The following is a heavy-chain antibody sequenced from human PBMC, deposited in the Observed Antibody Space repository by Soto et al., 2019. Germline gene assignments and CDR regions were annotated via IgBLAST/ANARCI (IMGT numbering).Heavy chain of an antibody. CDR1: GFTLSDYY. Sequence: QVQLVESGGGLVKPGESLRLSCAASGFTLSDYYMTWVRQTPGKGLEWISYISSTGSNVNYADSVKGRFTISRDKIKNSLFLQRTSLRDEDTGVYYCARDGLDYYGLDVWGQGTTVTVSS. CDR3: ARDGLDYYGLDV. J-gene: IGHJ6*02. CDR2: ISSTGSNV. V-gene: IGHV3-11*01.